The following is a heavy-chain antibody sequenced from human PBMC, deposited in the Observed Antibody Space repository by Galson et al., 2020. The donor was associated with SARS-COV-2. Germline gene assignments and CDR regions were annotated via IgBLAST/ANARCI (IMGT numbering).Heavy chain of an antibody. Sequence: SETLSLTCTVSGGSISSSSYYWGWIRQPPGKGLEWIGSIYYSGSTYYNPSLKSRVTISVDTSKNQFSLKLSSVTAADTAVYYCARTMQYYYDSSGYYRVFYFDYWGQGTLVTVSS. CDR2: IYYSGST. CDR1: GGSISSSSYY. CDR3: ARTMQYYYDSSGYYRVFYFDY. J-gene: IGHJ4*02. D-gene: IGHD3-22*01. V-gene: IGHV4-39*01.